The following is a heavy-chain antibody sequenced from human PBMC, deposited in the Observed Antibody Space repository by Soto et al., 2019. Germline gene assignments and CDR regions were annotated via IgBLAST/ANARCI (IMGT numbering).Heavy chain of an antibody. V-gene: IGHV4-39*01. Sequence: QVLLKESGPGLVKPSETLSLTCTVSGDSLTSPFYYWAWVRQPPGKGLEWVGTLHSNGSTHYSPSLKTRVTISGDTSKNQFSLRMPSVTAADTASYHCARRGYGDYTLSDWGHGTLVNVSS. CDR3: ARRGYGDYTLSD. CDR1: GDSLTSPFYY. D-gene: IGHD5-12*01. J-gene: IGHJ4*01. CDR2: LHSNGST.